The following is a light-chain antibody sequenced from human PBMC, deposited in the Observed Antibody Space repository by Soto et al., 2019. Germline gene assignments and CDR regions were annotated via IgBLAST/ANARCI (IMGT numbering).Light chain of an antibody. Sequence: QSALTQPASVSGSPGQSVTIPCTGTNSDLGNYKYVSWYQQYPGKPPQLLIYEVTNRPLGVSNRFSGSKSGNTASLTISGLHAEDEADYYCSSYTTTITVFGGGTKVTVL. CDR2: EVT. CDR3: SSYTTTITV. CDR1: NSDLGNYKY. J-gene: IGLJ3*02. V-gene: IGLV2-14*01.